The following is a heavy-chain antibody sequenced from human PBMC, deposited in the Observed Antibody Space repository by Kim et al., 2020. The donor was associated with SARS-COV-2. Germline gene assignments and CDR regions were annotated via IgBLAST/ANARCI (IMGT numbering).Heavy chain of an antibody. D-gene: IGHD2-15*01. CDR3: ARAACSGGSCYPFDY. CDR1: GGSISSYY. Sequence: SETLSLTCTVSGGSISSYYLSWIRQPAGKGLEWIGRIYTSGSTNYNPSLKSRVTMSVDTSKNQFSLKLSSVTAADTAVYYCARAACSGGSCYPFDYWGQGTLVTVSS. J-gene: IGHJ4*02. CDR2: IYTSGST. V-gene: IGHV4-4*07.